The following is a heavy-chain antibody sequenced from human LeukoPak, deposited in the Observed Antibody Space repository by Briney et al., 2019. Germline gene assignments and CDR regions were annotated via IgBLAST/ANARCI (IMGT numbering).Heavy chain of an antibody. CDR3: ARDALLSSSSPDY. Sequence: GGSLRLSCAASGFTVSSNYMSWVRQAPGKGLEWVSIIYSGGSTYYADSVKGRFTISRDNSKNTLYLQMNSLRAEDTAVYYCARDALLSSSSPDYWGQGTLVTVSS. J-gene: IGHJ4*02. D-gene: IGHD6-6*01. V-gene: IGHV3-53*05. CDR1: GFTVSSNY. CDR2: IYSGGST.